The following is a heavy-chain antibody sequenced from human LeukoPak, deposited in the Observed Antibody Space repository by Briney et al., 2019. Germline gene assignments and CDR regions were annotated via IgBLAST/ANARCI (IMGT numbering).Heavy chain of an antibody. CDR2: INAYNGNT. Sequence: ASVKISCKASGYTFTSYRINRVRQAPGKGLEWMGWINAYNGNTNKVQKLQGRVTMTTDTSTSTAYMELRSLRSDDTAVYYCARLSAELWFGELQRYDDAFDIWGQGTMVTVSS. V-gene: IGHV1-18*01. CDR1: GYTFTSYR. J-gene: IGHJ3*02. D-gene: IGHD3-10*01. CDR3: ARLSAELWFGELQRYDDAFDI.